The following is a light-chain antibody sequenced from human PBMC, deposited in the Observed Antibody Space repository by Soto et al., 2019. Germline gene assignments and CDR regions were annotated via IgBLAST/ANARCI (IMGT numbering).Light chain of an antibody. V-gene: IGKV3-20*01. CDR2: GAS. J-gene: IGKJ1*01. CDR1: QSVSSSY. CDR3: QQYGSSPPYGWT. Sequence: EIVLTQSPGTLSLSPGERATLSCRASQSVSSSYLAWYQRKPGQAPRLLIYGASSRATGIPDRFSGSGSGTDFTLTISRLEPEDFAVYYCQQYGSSPPYGWTFGQGTKVEIK.